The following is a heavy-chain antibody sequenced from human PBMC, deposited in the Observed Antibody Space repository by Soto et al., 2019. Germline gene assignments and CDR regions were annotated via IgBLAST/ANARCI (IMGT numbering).Heavy chain of an antibody. Sequence: SETLSLTCTVSGGSVSSGSYYWSWIRQPPGKGLEWIGYIYYSGSTNYNPSLKSRVTISVDTSKNQFSLKLSSVTAADTAVYYCARVNTIFGVVINNWFDPWGQGTLVTVSS. CDR2: IYYSGST. D-gene: IGHD3-3*01. V-gene: IGHV4-61*01. J-gene: IGHJ5*02. CDR3: ARVNTIFGVVINNWFDP. CDR1: GGSVSSGSYY.